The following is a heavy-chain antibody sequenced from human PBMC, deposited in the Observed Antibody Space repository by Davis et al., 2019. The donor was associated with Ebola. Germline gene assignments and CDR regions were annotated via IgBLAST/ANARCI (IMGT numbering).Heavy chain of an antibody. V-gene: IGHV1-18*01. CDR3: VKDFWSDDPGY. D-gene: IGHD3-3*01. J-gene: IGHJ4*02. CDR2: SRASNGNT. CDR1: GYTFTNYG. Sequence: ASVKVSCKASGYTFTNYGITWVRQASGQGLEWMGWSRASNGNTHYAQKFQGRVTMTTDTFTTTAYMDLRRLTNEDTAVYYCVKDFWSDDPGYWGQGTLVTVSS.